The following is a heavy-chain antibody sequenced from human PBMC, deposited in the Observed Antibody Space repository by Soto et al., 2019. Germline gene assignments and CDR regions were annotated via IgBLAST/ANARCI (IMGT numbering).Heavy chain of an antibody. CDR3: AAYYYDSSGYYYYFDY. CDR2: IYYSGST. Sequence: QPPGKGLEWIGSIYYSGSTYYNPSLKSRVTISVDTSKNQFSLKLSSVTAADTAVYYCAAYYYDSSGYYYYFDYWGPGALVTVSS. V-gene: IGHV4-39*01. J-gene: IGHJ4*02. D-gene: IGHD3-22*01.